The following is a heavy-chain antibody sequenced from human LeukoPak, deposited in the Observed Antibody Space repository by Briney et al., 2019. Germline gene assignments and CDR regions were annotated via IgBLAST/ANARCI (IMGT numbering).Heavy chain of an antibody. CDR1: GFTLSTYW. Sequence: PGGSLRLSCVASGFTLSTYWMTWVRRAPGKGLEWVANIKPDGSGTYFVDSVRGRFTISRDNVKNSLYLQMNSLRAEDTAVYYCVRGSSGTVVRGVSWAWFDPWGQGTLVTVSS. D-gene: IGHD3-10*01. CDR2: IKPDGSGT. J-gene: IGHJ5*02. V-gene: IGHV3-7*05. CDR3: VRGSSGTVVRGVSWAWFDP.